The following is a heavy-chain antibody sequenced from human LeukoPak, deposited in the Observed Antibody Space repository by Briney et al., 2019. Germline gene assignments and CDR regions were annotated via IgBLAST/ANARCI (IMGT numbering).Heavy chain of an antibody. CDR2: IYTSGST. CDR3: ARMGRSMQQLDY. J-gene: IGHJ4*02. Sequence: SETLSLTCTVSGGSISSYHWSWIRQPAGKGLEWIGRIYTSGSTNYNPSLKSRVTMSVDTSKNQFSLKLSSVTAADTAVYYCARMGRSMQQLDYWGQGTLVTVSS. D-gene: IGHD6-13*01. V-gene: IGHV4-4*07. CDR1: GGSISSYH.